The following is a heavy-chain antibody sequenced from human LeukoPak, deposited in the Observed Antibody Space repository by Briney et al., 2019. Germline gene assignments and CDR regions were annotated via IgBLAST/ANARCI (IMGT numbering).Heavy chain of an antibody. J-gene: IGHJ4*02. V-gene: IGHV4-61*01. CDR1: GGSVSSNIYY. D-gene: IGHD3-22*01. CDR3: AREDSSGYLGY. Sequence: SSETLSLTCTVSGGSVSSNIYYWNWIRQPPGKGLEWIGYIYYSGSTNYNPSLKSRVTISVDTSKYQFSLKLTSLTAADTAVYYCAREDSSGYLGYWGQGTLVTVSS. CDR2: IYYSGST.